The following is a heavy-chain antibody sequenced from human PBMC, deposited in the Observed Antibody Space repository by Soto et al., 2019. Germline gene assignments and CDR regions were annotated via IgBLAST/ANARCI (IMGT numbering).Heavy chain of an antibody. CDR3: ARDYYDSSGYYPDDDY. J-gene: IGHJ4*02. V-gene: IGHV3-30-3*01. D-gene: IGHD3-22*01. Sequence: QVQLVESGGGVVQPGRSLRLSCAASGFTFSSYAMHWVRQAPGKGLEWVAVISYDGSNKYYADSVKGRFTISRDNSKNTLYLQMNTLRAEDTVVYYCARDYYDSSGYYPDDDYWGQGTLVTVSS. CDR2: ISYDGSNK. CDR1: GFTFSSYA.